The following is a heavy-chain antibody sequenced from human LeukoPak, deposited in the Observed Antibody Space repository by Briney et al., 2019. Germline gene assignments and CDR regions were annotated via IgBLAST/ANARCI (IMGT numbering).Heavy chain of an antibody. CDR2: IYYSGST. D-gene: IGHD5-18*01. V-gene: IGHV4-59*01. CDR1: GGSISSYY. CDR3: ARAPRGYSYGYLSLYFDY. Sequence: PSETLSLTCTVSGGSISSYYWSWIRQPPGKGLEWIGYIYYSGSTNYNPSLKSRVTISVDTSKNQFSLKLSSVTAADTAVYYCARAPRGYSYGYLSLYFDYWGQGTLVTVSS. J-gene: IGHJ4*02.